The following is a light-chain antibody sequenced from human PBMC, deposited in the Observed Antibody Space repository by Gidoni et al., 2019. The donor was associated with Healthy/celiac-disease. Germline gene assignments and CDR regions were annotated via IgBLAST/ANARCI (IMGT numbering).Light chain of an antibody. Sequence: IVFQHSPSTLSLSPGERATLSCRAIQSVSIYLAWYQHKPGHATRLLIYDASNRATGIPARFSGSGSGTDFTLTISSLEPEDFAVYYCQQRSNWPPLFTFGPGTKVDIK. CDR3: QQRSNWPPLFT. CDR1: QSVSIY. V-gene: IGKV3-11*01. CDR2: DAS. J-gene: IGKJ3*01.